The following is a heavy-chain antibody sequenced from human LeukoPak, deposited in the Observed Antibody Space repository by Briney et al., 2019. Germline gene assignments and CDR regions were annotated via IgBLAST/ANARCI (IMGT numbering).Heavy chain of an antibody. CDR3: ARVAVVAATAYYYYGMDV. D-gene: IGHD2-15*01. CDR2: ISAYNGNT. J-gene: IGHJ6*02. CDR1: GYTFTSYG. V-gene: IGHV1-18*01. Sequence: ASVKVSCKASGYTFTSYGISWVRQAPGQGLEWMGWISAYNGNTNYAQKLQGRVTMTTDTSTSTAYMELRSLRSDDTAVYYCARVAVVAATAYYYYGMDVWGQGTTVTVSS.